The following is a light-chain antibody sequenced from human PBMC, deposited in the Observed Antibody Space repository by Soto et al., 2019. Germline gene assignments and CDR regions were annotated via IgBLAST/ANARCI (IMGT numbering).Light chain of an antibody. CDR1: QNIGDY. CDR2: PSS. Sequence: DIQMTQSPPSLSASAGDIVTITCRARQNIGDYLSWYQQRPGKAPKLLIYPSSLVHSAASSRFSGGGSGTDFTLTISDLQPEDFATYYCQQTFRTQISFGGGNTVEIK. V-gene: IGKV1-39*01. J-gene: IGKJ4*02. CDR3: QQTFRTQIS.